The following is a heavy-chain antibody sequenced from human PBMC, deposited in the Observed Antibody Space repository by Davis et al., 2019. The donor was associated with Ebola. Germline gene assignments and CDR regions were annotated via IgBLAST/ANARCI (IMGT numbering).Heavy chain of an antibody. Sequence: GESLKIPCAASGFTFSSYGMHWVRQAPGKGLEWVAVISYDGSNKYYADSVKGRFTISRDNSKNTLYLQMNSLRAEDTAVYYCAKDLGYSYGSFDYWGQGTLVTVSS. D-gene: IGHD5-18*01. V-gene: IGHV3-30*18. J-gene: IGHJ4*02. CDR1: GFTFSSYG. CDR2: ISYDGSNK. CDR3: AKDLGYSYGSFDY.